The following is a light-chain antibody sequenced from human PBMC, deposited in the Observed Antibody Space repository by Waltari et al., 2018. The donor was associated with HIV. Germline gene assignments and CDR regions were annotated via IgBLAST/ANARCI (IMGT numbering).Light chain of an antibody. Sequence: QSALTQPASVSGSPGQSITISCTGANSDVGTYSLVSWYQQHPGKAPKLIIYEVNKRPSGISNRFSGSKSGNTASLTISGLQADDEADYYCCSYAGSSTPYVFGTGTKVTVL. CDR3: CSYAGSSTPYV. CDR1: NSDVGTYSL. V-gene: IGLV2-23*02. CDR2: EVN. J-gene: IGLJ1*01.